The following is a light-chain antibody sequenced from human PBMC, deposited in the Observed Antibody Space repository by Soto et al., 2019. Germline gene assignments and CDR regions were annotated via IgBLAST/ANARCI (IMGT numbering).Light chain of an antibody. CDR1: SSDVGGYDY. V-gene: IGLV2-14*01. Sequence: QSALTQPASVSGSPGQSIAISCTGTSSDVGGYDYVSWYQQHPDKAPKLIIYKVTKRPSGVSNRFSGSKSGNTASLTISGLQPDDEADYYCSSHTSGDTRVFGSWTKLTVL. CDR2: KVT. CDR3: SSHTSGDTRV. J-gene: IGLJ1*01.